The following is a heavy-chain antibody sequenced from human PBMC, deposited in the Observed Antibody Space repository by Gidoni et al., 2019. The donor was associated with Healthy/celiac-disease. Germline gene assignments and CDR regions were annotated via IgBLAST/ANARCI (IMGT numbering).Heavy chain of an antibody. V-gene: IGHV4-34*01. CDR2: INHSGST. CDR1: GGSFSGYY. D-gene: IGHD2-15*01. Sequence: QVQLQQWGAGLLKPSETLSLTCAVYGGSFSGYYWSWIRQPPGKGLEWIGEINHSGSTNYNPSLKSRVTISVDTSKNQFSLKLSSVTAADTAVYYCARGLLYGIVRGGPSDYWGQGTLVTVSS. J-gene: IGHJ4*02. CDR3: ARGLLYGIVRGGPSDY.